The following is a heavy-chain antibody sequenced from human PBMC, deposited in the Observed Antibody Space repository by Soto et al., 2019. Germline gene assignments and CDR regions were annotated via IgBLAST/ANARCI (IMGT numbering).Heavy chain of an antibody. V-gene: IGHV3-21*01. CDR3: AREYSVYDKYFDY. D-gene: IGHD5-12*01. J-gene: IGHJ4*02. CDR1: GFTFSSYS. Sequence: EVHLVESGGGLVKPGGSLRLSCAASGFTFSSYSMNWVRQAPGKGLEWVSSISSSSSYIYYADSVKGRFTISRDNAKNSLYLQTNSLRAEDTAVYYCAREYSVYDKYFDYWGQGTLVTVSS. CDR2: ISSSSSYI.